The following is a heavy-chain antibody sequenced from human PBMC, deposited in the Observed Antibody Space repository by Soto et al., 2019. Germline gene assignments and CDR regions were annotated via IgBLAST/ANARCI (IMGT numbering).Heavy chain of an antibody. J-gene: IGHJ4*02. V-gene: IGHV4-59*01. Sequence: SETLSLTCTVSGGSISSYYWSWIRQPPGKGLEWIGYISYSGSTNYNPSLKSRVTISVDTSKNQFSLKLSAVTAADTAVYYCARAYSSSWYQNFLDCWGQGTLVTVSS. D-gene: IGHD6-13*01. CDR1: GGSISSYY. CDR3: ARAYSSSWYQNFLDC. CDR2: ISYSGST.